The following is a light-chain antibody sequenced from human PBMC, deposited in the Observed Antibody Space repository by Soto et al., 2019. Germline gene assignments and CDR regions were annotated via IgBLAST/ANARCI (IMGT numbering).Light chain of an antibody. CDR3: CSSGGSPTYV. CDR1: SSNVGSYKL. Sequence: QSALTQPASVSXSPGQSITISCTGTSSNVGSYKLVSWYQQHPGKAPKLMIFEVNKQPSGVSNRFSGSKSGNTASLTISGLKVEDEADYYCCSSGGSPTYVFGTGTKVTVL. V-gene: IGLV2-23*02. CDR2: EVN. J-gene: IGLJ1*01.